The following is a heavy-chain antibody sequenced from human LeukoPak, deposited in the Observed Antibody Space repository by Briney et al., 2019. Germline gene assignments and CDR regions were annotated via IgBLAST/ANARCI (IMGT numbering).Heavy chain of an antibody. J-gene: IGHJ4*02. CDR3: ARVDSSGYFYWPDY. V-gene: IGHV3-48*03. CDR2: ISSSGTTK. CDR1: GFTFINYE. Sequence: GGSLRLSCAASGFTFINYEMGWVRQAPGKGLEWVSFISSSGTTKYYADSVKGRFTISRDNAKNSLYLQMNSLRAEDTAVYYCARVDSSGYFYWPDYWGQGTLVTVSA. D-gene: IGHD3-22*01.